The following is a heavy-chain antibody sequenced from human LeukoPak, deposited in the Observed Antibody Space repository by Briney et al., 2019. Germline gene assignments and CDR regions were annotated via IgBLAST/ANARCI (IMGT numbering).Heavy chain of an antibody. D-gene: IGHD3-10*01. J-gene: IGHJ6*03. Sequence: GGSLRLSCAASGFTFSSYAMHWVRQAPGKGLEWVAVISYDGSNKYYADSVKGRFTISRDNSKNTLYLQMNSLRAEDTAVYYCARSRGSGSYYNVHYYYYMDVWGKGATVTVSS. CDR3: ARSRGSGSYYNVHYYYYMDV. CDR2: ISYDGSNK. V-gene: IGHV3-30-3*01. CDR1: GFTFSSYA.